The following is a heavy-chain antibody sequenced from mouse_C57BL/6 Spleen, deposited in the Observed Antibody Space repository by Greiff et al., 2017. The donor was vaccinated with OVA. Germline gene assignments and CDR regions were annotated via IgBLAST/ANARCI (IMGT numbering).Heavy chain of an antibody. V-gene: IGHV5-17*01. D-gene: IGHD1-1*01. CDR3: ARPGYGSSHWYFDV. CDR1: GFTFSDYG. Sequence: EVQRVESGGGLVKPGGSLKLSCAASGFTFSDYGMNWVRQAPEKGLEWVAYISSGSSTIYYADTVKGRFTISRDNAKNTLFLQMTSLRSEDTAMYYCARPGYGSSHWYFDVWGTGTTVTVSS. J-gene: IGHJ1*03. CDR2: ISSGSSTI.